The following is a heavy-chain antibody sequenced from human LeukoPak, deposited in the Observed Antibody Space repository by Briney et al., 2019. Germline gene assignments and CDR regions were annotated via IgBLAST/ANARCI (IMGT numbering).Heavy chain of an antibody. CDR1: GYTFTSYG. Sequence: ASVKVSCKASGYTFTSYGISWVRQAPGQGFEWMGWISAYNGNTNYAQKLQGRATMTTDTSTSTAYMELRSLRSDDTAVYYCARDYRIAAADWYFDLWGRGILVTVSS. J-gene: IGHJ2*01. D-gene: IGHD6-13*01. V-gene: IGHV1-18*01. CDR2: ISAYNGNT. CDR3: ARDYRIAAADWYFDL.